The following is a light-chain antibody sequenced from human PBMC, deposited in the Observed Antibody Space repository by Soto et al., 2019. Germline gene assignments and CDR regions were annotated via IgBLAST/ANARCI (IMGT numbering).Light chain of an antibody. CDR3: SSYTSSSTLYV. J-gene: IGLJ1*01. CDR2: EVS. V-gene: IGLV2-14*02. CDR1: SSDVGSYNL. Sequence: QSVLTQPASVSGSPGQSITISCTGTSSDVGSYNLVPWYQQHPGKAPKVMIYEVSNRPSGVSNRFSGSKSGNTASLTISGLQAEDEADYYCSSYTSSSTLYVFGSGTKVTVL.